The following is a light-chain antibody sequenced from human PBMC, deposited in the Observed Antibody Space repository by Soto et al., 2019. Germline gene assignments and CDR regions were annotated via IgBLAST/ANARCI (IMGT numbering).Light chain of an antibody. CDR3: QQCGSSPH. V-gene: IGKV3-20*01. J-gene: IGKJ5*01. CDR2: GAS. CDR1: QSVSSSY. Sequence: EIVLTQSPGTLSLSPGERATLSCRASQSVSSSYLAWYQQKPGQAPRLLIYGASSRATGIPDRFSGSGSGTDFTLTISRLEPEDFAVYYCQQCGSSPHFGQGTRWRL.